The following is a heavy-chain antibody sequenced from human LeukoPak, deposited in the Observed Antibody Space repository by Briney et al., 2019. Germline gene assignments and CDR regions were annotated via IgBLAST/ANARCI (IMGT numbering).Heavy chain of an antibody. CDR2: ISSSSSTI. J-gene: IGHJ3*02. CDR1: GFTFSSYG. Sequence: PGGSLRLSCAASGFTFSSYGINWVRQAPGKGLEWVSYISSSSSTIYYADSVKGRFTTSRDNAKNSLYLQMNSLRAEDTALYYCAKDREWFGELFNDNAFDIWGQGTAVTVSS. V-gene: IGHV3-48*04. CDR3: AKDREWFGELFNDNAFDI. D-gene: IGHD3-10*01.